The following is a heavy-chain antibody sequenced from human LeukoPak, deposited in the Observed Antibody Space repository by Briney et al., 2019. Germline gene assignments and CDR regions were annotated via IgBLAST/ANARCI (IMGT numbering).Heavy chain of an antibody. CDR1: GFTFSSYA. D-gene: IGHD3-3*01. CDR2: ISGSGGST. J-gene: IGHJ6*02. V-gene: IGHV3-23*01. CDR3: AKADGSRVAYYYGMDV. Sequence: GGSLRLSCAASGFTFSSYAMSWVRQAPGKGLEWVSAISGSGGSTYYADSVKGRFTISRDNSKNTLYLQMNSLRAEDTAVYYCAKADGSRVAYYYGMDVWGQGTTVTVSS.